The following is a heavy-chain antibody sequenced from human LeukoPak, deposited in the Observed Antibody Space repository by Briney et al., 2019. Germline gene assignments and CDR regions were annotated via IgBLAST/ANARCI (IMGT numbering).Heavy chain of an antibody. V-gene: IGHV1-8*01. CDR2: MNPNSGNT. CDR1: GYSFTSFD. CDR3: ASWRKYYYGSF. D-gene: IGHD3-10*01. Sequence: ASVKVSCKASGYSFTSFDITWVRQASGQGPEWMGWMNPNSGNTGYAQKSQGRVTLTRNTSISTAYMELSSLRSEDTAVYYCASWRKYYYGSFWGQGTPVTVSS. J-gene: IGHJ4*02.